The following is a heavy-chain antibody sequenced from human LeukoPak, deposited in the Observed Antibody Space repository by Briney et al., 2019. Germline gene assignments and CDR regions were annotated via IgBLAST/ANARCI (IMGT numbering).Heavy chain of an antibody. D-gene: IGHD2-2*01. CDR3: ARERGQYQLYGMDV. CDR1: GGSISSGGYY. CDR2: IYYSGST. J-gene: IGHJ6*02. V-gene: IGHV4-31*03. Sequence: SQTLSLTCTVSGGSISSGGYYWNWIRQPPGKGLEWIGYIYYSGSTYYNPSLKSRVTISVDTSKNQFSLKLSSVTAADTAVYYCARERGQYQLYGMDVWGQGTTVTVSS.